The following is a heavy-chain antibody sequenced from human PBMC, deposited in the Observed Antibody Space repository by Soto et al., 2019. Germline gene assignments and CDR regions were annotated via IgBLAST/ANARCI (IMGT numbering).Heavy chain of an antibody. J-gene: IGHJ5*02. V-gene: IGHV3-30*18. CDR1: GFTLSSHG. Sequence: QVHLVESGGGLVQPGTSLRLSCAASGFTLSSHGMHWVRQAPGKGLEWVAMMSHDGTAEYYLDSVKGRFTISRDISKNPVFLQMDSLRPEDTAMYYCAKDLGGSGLYNYFDPWGQGTLVTVSS. CDR2: MSHDGTAE. D-gene: IGHD3-16*01. CDR3: AKDLGGSGLYNYFDP.